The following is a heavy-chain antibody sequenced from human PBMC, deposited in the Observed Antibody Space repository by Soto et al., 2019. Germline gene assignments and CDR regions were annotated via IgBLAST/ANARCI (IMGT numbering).Heavy chain of an antibody. J-gene: IGHJ6*02. CDR2: IYHSGST. V-gene: IGHV4-4*02. CDR3: ARDHQGGWGGARYGMDV. CDR1: GGSISSSNW. Sequence: QVQLQESGPGLVKPSGTLSLTCAVSGGSISSSNWWSWVRQPPGKGLEWIGEIYHSGSTNYNPSRKSRVTRSADKSKNQFSLKLSSVTAADTAVYYCARDHQGGWGGARYGMDVWGQGTTVTVSS. D-gene: IGHD3-16*01.